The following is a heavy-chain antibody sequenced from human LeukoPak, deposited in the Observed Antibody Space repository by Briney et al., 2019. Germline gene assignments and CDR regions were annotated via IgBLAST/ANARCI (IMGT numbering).Heavy chain of an antibody. CDR1: GFTFSSYW. J-gene: IGHJ4*02. CDR2: INKDGGEK. D-gene: IGHD1-26*01. CDR3: VKDSPPRYSGSPPAY. V-gene: IGHV3-7*03. Sequence: GGSLRLSCAASGFTFSSYWMSWVRQAPGKGLEWVANINKDGGEKYYVDSVKGRFAISRDNAKNSLYLQMNSLRADDTAVYYCVKDSPPRYSGSPPAYWGQGTLVTVSS.